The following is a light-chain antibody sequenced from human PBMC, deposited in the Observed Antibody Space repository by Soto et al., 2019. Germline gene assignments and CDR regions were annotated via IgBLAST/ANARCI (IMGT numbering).Light chain of an antibody. V-gene: IGKV3-20*01. J-gene: IGKJ5*01. Sequence: EIVLTQAPGTLSLSPGERATLSCRASRIFSNSYLGWYLQRPGQPPRLLIYDASSRSTGVPDRFSGSGSGTDFTLTISRLEPEDVAVYYCKHCGTSPISFGQGTRLEIK. CDR2: DAS. CDR3: KHCGTSPIS. CDR1: RIFSNSY.